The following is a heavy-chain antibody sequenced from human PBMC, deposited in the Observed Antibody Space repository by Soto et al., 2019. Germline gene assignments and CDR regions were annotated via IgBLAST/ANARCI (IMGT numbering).Heavy chain of an antibody. CDR3: ARVIAAAGNYYYYGMDV. J-gene: IGHJ6*02. CDR2: TYYMSKWYN. Sequence: PSQTLSLTCAISGDSVSSNSAAWNWIRQSPSRGLEWLGRTYYMSKWYNDYAVSVKSRITINPDTSKNQFSLQLNSVTPEDTAVYYCARVIAAAGNYYYYGMDVWGQGTTVTVSS. D-gene: IGHD6-13*01. CDR1: GDSVSSNSAA. V-gene: IGHV6-1*01.